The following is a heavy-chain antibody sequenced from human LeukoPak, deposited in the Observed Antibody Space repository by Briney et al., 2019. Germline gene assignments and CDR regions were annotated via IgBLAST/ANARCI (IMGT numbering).Heavy chain of an antibody. CDR2: IQYDGSNE. V-gene: IGHV3-30*02. D-gene: IGHD3-3*01. CDR3: ARVTRSGTDHAFDI. CDR1: GFTFSSYG. Sequence: GGSLRLSCAASGFTFSSYGMHWVRQAPGKGLEWVAYIQYDGSNEQYAHSVKGRFRISRDSSKNILYLQMNSLRSEDTAVYYCARVTRSGTDHAFDIWGQGAMVTVSS. J-gene: IGHJ3*02.